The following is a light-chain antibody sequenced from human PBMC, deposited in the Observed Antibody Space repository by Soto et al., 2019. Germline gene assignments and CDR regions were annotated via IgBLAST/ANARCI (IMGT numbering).Light chain of an antibody. V-gene: IGKV3-20*01. CDR3: QQYDSSPWT. Sequence: EIVLTQSPGTLPLSPGERAPLSCRASQSVSSNYLAWYQQKPGQAPRLLIYGASTRATGIPDRFSGSGSGTDFTLTISRLEPEDFAVYYCQQYDSSPWTFGQGTKVEIK. CDR1: QSVSSNY. CDR2: GAS. J-gene: IGKJ1*01.